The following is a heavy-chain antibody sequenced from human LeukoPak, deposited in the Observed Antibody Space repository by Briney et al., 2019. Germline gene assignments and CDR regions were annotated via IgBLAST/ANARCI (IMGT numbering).Heavy chain of an antibody. J-gene: IGHJ6*02. CDR1: GFTFSNYA. V-gene: IGHV3-23*01. CDR2: ISGTGGRT. CDR3: AKGLHGGVGYGVDV. Sequence: GGSLRLSCTASGFTFSNYAMTWVRQAPGKGLEWVPSISGTGGRTYSADSVKGRFTISRDNSKNTLYLQMKNLRVEHTAVYYCAKGLHGGVGYGVDVWGQGTTVSVSS. D-gene: IGHD3-16*01.